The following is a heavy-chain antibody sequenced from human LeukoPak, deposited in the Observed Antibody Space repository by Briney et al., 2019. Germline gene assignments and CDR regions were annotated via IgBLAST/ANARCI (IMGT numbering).Heavy chain of an antibody. V-gene: IGHV1-69*01. Sequence: SVKVSCKASGGTFSSYAISWVRQAPGQGLEWMGGIIPIFGTANYAQKFQGRVTITADESTSTAYMELSSLRSEDTAVYYCARVPGSTSCYPGGCFRVYYYYMDVWGKGTTVTVSS. CDR1: GGTFSSYA. CDR2: IIPIFGTA. CDR3: ARVPGSTSCYPGGCFRVYYYYMDV. J-gene: IGHJ6*03. D-gene: IGHD2-2*01.